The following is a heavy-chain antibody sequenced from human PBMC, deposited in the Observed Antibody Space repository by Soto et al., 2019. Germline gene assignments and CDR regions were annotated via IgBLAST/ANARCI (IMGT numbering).Heavy chain of an antibody. CDR1: GGSISGHY. J-gene: IGHJ4*02. Sequence: QVQLQQWGAGLLKPSETLSLTCAVYGGSISGHYWNWIRQPPGKGLEWIGEINHSGRTNYNPSLKSRVTISVDTSKNQFSLNLGSVTAADTAVYFCARGNIAAALVYWGQVTLVTVSS. V-gene: IGHV4-34*01. CDR2: INHSGRT. CDR3: ARGNIAAALVY. D-gene: IGHD6-13*01.